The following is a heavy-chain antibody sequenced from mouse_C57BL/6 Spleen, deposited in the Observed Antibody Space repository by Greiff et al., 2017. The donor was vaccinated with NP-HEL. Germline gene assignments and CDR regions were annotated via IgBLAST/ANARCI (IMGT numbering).Heavy chain of an antibody. D-gene: IGHD1-1*01. J-gene: IGHJ4*01. CDR2: INPGSGGT. Sequence: VQLQQSGAELVRPGTSVKVSCKASGYAFTNYLLEWVKQRPGQGLEWIGVINPGSGGTNYNEKFKGKATLTADKSSSTAYMQLSSLTSEDSAVYFCARNSDYYGSSFHAMDYWGQGTSVTVSS. CDR1: GYAFTNYL. V-gene: IGHV1-54*01. CDR3: ARNSDYYGSSFHAMDY.